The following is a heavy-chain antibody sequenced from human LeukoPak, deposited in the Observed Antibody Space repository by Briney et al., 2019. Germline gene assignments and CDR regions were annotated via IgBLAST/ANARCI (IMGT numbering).Heavy chain of an antibody. V-gene: IGHV4-38-2*01. CDR1: GYSISSGYY. CDR2: IYHTGSI. D-gene: IGHD2-2*01. Sequence: SETLSLTCAVSGYSISSGYYWGGIRQPPGEGLGWIGSIYHTGSIYYNPSLKSRVTISVDTSKNQFSLRLSSVTAADTAVYYCAGSTSRETFYYWGQGTLVTASS. CDR3: AGSTSRETFYY. J-gene: IGHJ4*02.